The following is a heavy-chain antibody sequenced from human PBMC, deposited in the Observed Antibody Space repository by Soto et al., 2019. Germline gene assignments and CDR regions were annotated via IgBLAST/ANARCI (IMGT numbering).Heavy chain of an antibody. V-gene: IGHV3-7*05. D-gene: IGHD2-21*01. J-gene: IGHJ4*02. CDR1: GFTFGNYW. Sequence: EVQLVESGGGLVQPGGSLRLSCEASGFTFGNYWMNWVRQTPGKGLEWVANIKPDGGEQYYVDSVKGRFTISRDNAKDSLYLQMSSLRGDDTAVYYCATGHSISCDYWGQGTLVTVSS. CDR3: ATGHSISCDY. CDR2: IKPDGGEQ.